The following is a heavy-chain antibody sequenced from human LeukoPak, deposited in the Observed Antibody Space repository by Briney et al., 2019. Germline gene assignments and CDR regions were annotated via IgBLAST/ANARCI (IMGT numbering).Heavy chain of an antibody. D-gene: IGHD6-13*01. J-gene: IGHJ4*02. CDR1: GFTFSTYD. Sequence: GGSLRLSCAASGFTFSTYDMSWVRQAPGKGLEWVSTISGSGGRTYYADSVKGRFTISRDNSKNTLYLQMNSLRAEDTAVYYASGHGSNSYWGRGTLVTVSS. CDR2: ISGSGGRT. CDR3: SGHGSNSY. V-gene: IGHV3-23*01.